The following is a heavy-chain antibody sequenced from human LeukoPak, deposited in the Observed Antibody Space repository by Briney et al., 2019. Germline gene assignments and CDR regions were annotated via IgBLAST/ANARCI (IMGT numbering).Heavy chain of an antibody. Sequence: GGSLRLSCTASAFTFSNYWMSWVRQAPGKGLEWVASINQDGSAKDSVHSVEGRFIISRDNVKNSLYLQMDSLRAEDTAVYYCARTSRASPGWRPRLKNAFDLWGLGTLVTVSS. V-gene: IGHV3-7*03. D-gene: IGHD6-6*01. CDR3: ARTSRASPGWRPRLKNAFDL. J-gene: IGHJ3*01. CDR1: AFTFSNYW. CDR2: INQDGSAK.